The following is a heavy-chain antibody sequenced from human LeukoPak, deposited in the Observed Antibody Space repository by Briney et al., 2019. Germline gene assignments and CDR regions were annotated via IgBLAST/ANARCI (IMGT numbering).Heavy chain of an antibody. Sequence: SEALSLTCTVSGGSISSYYWSWIRQPPGKGLEWIGYIYYSGSTNYNPSLKSRVTSVDTSKNQFSLKLSSVTAADTAVYYCASLVNNWNDDNWFDPWGQGTLVTVSS. D-gene: IGHD1-1*01. CDR3: ASLVNNWNDDNWFDP. V-gene: IGHV4-59*01. J-gene: IGHJ5*02. CDR2: IYYSGST. CDR1: GGSISSYY.